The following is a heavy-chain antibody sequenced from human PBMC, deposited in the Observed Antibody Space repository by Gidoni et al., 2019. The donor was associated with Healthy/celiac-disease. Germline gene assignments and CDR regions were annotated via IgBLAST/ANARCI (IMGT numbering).Heavy chain of an antibody. J-gene: IGHJ3*02. CDR1: GFTLSDYY. CDR3: ARSNRGMVVTAILDAFDI. Sequence: QVQLVESGGGLVKPGGSLRLSCAASGFTLSDYYMSWIRQAPGKGLEWVSYISSSGSTIYYADSVKGRFTISRDNAKNSLYLQMNSLRAEDTAVYYCARSNRGMVVTAILDAFDIWGQGTMVTVSS. V-gene: IGHV3-11*01. D-gene: IGHD2-21*02. CDR2: ISSSGSTI.